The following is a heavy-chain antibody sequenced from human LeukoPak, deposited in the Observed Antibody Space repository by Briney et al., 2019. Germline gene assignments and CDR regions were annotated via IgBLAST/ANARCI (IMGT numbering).Heavy chain of an antibody. J-gene: IGHJ5*02. CDR3: ARRLTVALSWFDP. V-gene: IGHV4-34*01. CDR1: GGSFSGYY. Sequence: PSETLSLTCAVYGGSFSGYYWSWIRQPPGKGLEWIGEINHSGSTNYNPSLKSRVTISVDTSKNQFSLKLSSVTAADTAVYYCARRLTVALSWFDPWGQGTLVTVSS. CDR2: INHSGST. D-gene: IGHD7-27*01.